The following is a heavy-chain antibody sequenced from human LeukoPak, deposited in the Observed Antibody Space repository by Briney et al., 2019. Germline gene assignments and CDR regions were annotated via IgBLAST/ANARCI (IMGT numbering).Heavy chain of an antibody. D-gene: IGHD3-10*01. CDR1: GNSISSGDNY. CDR2: INHSGST. V-gene: IGHV4-30-4*08. Sequence: NPSQTLSLTCTVSGNSISSGDNYWSWIRQPPGKGLEWIGEINHSGSTNYNPSLKSRVTISVDTSKNQFSLKLSSVTAADTAVYYCARGSNYYDSGKGWFDPWGQGTLVTVSS. J-gene: IGHJ5*02. CDR3: ARGSNYYDSGKGWFDP.